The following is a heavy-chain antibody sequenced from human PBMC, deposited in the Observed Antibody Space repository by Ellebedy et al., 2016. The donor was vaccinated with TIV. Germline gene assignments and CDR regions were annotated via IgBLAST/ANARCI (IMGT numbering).Heavy chain of an antibody. V-gene: IGHV4-39*01. CDR1: GGSISSSSYY. Sequence: MPSETLSLTCTVSGGSISSSSYYWGWNRQPPGKGLEWIGSIYYSGSTYYNPSLKSRVTISVDTSKNQFSLKLSSVTAADTAMYYCVSRVVAVRHFDYWGQGTLVTVSS. CDR3: VSRVVAVRHFDY. J-gene: IGHJ4*02. CDR2: IYYSGST. D-gene: IGHD6-6*01.